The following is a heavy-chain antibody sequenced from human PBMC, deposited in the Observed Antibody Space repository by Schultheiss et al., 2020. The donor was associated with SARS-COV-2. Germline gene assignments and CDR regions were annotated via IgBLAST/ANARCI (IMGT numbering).Heavy chain of an antibody. D-gene: IGHD5-12*01. CDR3: ARGLRNWYFDL. CDR2: VSATGGRT. V-gene: IGHV3-23*01. CDR1: GFTFSTYA. Sequence: GGSLRLSCAASGFTFSTYAMSWVRQAPGKGLEWVSTVSATGGRTYYADSVKGRFTIARDNAKNSLYLQMNSLRAEDTAVYYCARGLRNWYFDLWGRGTLVTVSS. J-gene: IGHJ2*01.